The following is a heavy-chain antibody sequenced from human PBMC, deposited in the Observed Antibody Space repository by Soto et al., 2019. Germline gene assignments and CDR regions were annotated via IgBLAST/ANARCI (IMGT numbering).Heavy chain of an antibody. CDR3: ARDAYGDYVGY. J-gene: IGHJ4*02. CDR1: GGSISSYY. D-gene: IGHD4-17*01. Sequence: PSETLSLTCTVSGGSISSYYWSWIRQPPGKGLEWIGYIYYSGSTNYNPSLKSRVTISVDTSKNQFSLKLSSVTAADTAVYYCARDAYGDYVGYWGQGTLVTVSS. CDR2: IYYSGST. V-gene: IGHV4-59*01.